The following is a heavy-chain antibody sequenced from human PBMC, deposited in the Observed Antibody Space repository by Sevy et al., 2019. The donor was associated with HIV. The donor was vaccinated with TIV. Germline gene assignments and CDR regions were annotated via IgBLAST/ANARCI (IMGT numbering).Heavy chain of an antibody. J-gene: IGHJ6*02. V-gene: IGHV3-33*01. CDR2: IWYDGSNK. CDR3: ARDVYDYVSGSYLNIRQNGMDV. CDR1: GFTFSSYG. Sequence: GGSLRLSCAASGFTFSSYGMHWVRQAPGKGLEWVAVIWYDGSNKYYADSVKGRFTISRDNSKNTLYLQMNSLRAEDTAVYYCARDVYDYVSGSYLNIRQNGMDVWGQGTTVTVSS. D-gene: IGHD3-16*01.